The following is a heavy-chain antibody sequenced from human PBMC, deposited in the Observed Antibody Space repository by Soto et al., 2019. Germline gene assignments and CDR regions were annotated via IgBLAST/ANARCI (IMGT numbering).Heavy chain of an antibody. CDR3: ASWACSGGSCYPTFDY. Sequence: QVQLVQSGAEVKKPGASVKVSCKASGYTFTSYGISWVRQAPGQGLEWMGWISAYNGNTNYAQKLQGRVTMTTDTSASTAYMELRSLRSDDTAVYYCASWACSGGSCYPTFDYWGQGTLVTVSS. CDR1: GYTFTSYG. V-gene: IGHV1-18*01. J-gene: IGHJ4*02. CDR2: ISAYNGNT. D-gene: IGHD2-15*01.